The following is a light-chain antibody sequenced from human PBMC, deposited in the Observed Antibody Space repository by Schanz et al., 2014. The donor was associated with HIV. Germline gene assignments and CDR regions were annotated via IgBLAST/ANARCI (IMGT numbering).Light chain of an antibody. J-gene: IGKJ3*01. V-gene: IGKV3-15*01. Sequence: EIVMTQSPATLSVSPGERATLSCRASQSVSSNLAWYQQKPGQAPRLLIYGASTRATGIPARFSGSGSGTDFTLTISSLEPEDFAVYYCQQYDSSPFTFGPGTKVDIK. CDR2: GAS. CDR3: QQYDSSPFT. CDR1: QSVSSN.